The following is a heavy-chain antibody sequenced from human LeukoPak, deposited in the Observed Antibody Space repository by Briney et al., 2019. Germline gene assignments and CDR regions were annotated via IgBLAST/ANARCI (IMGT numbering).Heavy chain of an antibody. Sequence: GGSLRLSCAASGFTFSSYGMSWVRQAPGKGLEWVSAISGSGGSTYYADSVKGRFTISIDNPKNTLYLQMNSLRAEDTALYFCAKSGYNRFDYWGQGTLVTVSS. D-gene: IGHD5-24*01. CDR2: ISGSGGST. V-gene: IGHV3-23*01. J-gene: IGHJ4*02. CDR1: GFTFSSYG. CDR3: AKSGYNRFDY.